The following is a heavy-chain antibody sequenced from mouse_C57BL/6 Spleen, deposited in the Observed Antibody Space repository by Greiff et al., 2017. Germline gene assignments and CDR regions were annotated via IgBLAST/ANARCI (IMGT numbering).Heavy chain of an antibody. CDR1: GYTFTSYW. CDR3: ARNDYRYFDY. D-gene: IGHD2-13*01. J-gene: IGHJ2*01. V-gene: IGHV1-69*01. Sequence: VQLQQPGAELVMPGASVKLSCKASGYTFTSYWMHWVKQRPGHGLEWIGEIDPSDSNTNYNQKFKGKSTLTVDNSSSTAYMQLSSLTSEASAVYFCARNDYRYFDYWGQGTTLTVSS. CDR2: IDPSDSNT.